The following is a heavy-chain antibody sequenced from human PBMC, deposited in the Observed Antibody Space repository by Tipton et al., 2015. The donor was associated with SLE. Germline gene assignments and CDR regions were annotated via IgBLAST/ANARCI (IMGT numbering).Heavy chain of an antibody. D-gene: IGHD2-21*01. V-gene: IGHV4-38-2*02. J-gene: IGHJ5*02. CDR3: AREASYCGGDCYPSWFDP. CDR1: GYSISSGYY. CDR2: ASHGRTT. Sequence: TLSLTCTVSGYSISSGYYWVWIRQPPGKGLEWIGSASHGRTTYYNLSLKSRVIISVDTSKNQFSLKLSSVTAADTAVYYCAREASYCGGDCYPSWFDPWGQGTLVTVSS.